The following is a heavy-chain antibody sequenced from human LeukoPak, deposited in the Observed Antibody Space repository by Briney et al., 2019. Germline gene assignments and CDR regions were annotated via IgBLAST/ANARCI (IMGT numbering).Heavy chain of an antibody. D-gene: IGHD5-12*01. J-gene: IGHJ4*02. CDR2: IDWDDDK. CDR3: ARIRGIVATDPYYFDY. Sequence: SGPTLVNPTQTLTLTCTFSGFSLSTSGMCVSWIRQPPGKALEWLALIDWDDDKYYSTSLKTRLTISKDTSKNQVVLTMTNMDPVDTATYYCARIRGIVATDPYYFDYWGQGTLVTVSS. V-gene: IGHV2-70*01. CDR1: GFSLSTSGMC.